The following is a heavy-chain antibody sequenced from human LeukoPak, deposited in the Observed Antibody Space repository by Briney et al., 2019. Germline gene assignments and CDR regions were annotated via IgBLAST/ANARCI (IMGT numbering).Heavy chain of an antibody. Sequence: ASVKVSCKAFGGTFSSYAISWVRQAPGQGLEWMGGIIPIFGTANYAQKFQGRVTITTDESTSTAYMELNSLRSEDTAVYYCASSPEYSSSLTPDALYYFDYWGQGTLVTVSS. V-gene: IGHV1-69*05. CDR3: ASSPEYSSSLTPDALYYFDY. J-gene: IGHJ4*02. CDR2: IIPIFGTA. CDR1: GGTFSSYA. D-gene: IGHD6-6*01.